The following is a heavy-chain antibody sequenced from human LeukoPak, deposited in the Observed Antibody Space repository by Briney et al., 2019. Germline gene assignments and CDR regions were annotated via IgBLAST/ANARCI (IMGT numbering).Heavy chain of an antibody. CDR1: GFTFSSYG. J-gene: IGHJ4*02. Sequence: GGSLRLSCAASGFTFSSYGMHWVRQAPGKGLEWEAVISYDGSNKYYADSVEGRFTISRDNSKNTLYLQMNSLRAEDTAVYYCAKAGLLWFGDYWGQGTLVTVSS. CDR2: ISYDGSNK. D-gene: IGHD3-10*01. V-gene: IGHV3-30*18. CDR3: AKAGLLWFGDY.